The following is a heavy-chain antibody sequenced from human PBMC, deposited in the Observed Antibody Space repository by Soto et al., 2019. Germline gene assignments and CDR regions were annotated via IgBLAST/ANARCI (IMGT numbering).Heavy chain of an antibody. CDR1: AGSISSYY. V-gene: IGHV4-59*01. CDR3: ARIIRTLAWDGVDV. CDR2: IYNSGST. J-gene: IGHJ6*02. Sequence: QVQLQESGPGLVKASETLSLTCTVSAGSISSYYWGWIRQSPGKGLEWIGYIYNSGSTNYNPSLKSRLTMSVDTSKNQVSLKLSSVTAADTAVYYCARIIRTLAWDGVDVWGQGTRVTV. D-gene: IGHD3-10*01.